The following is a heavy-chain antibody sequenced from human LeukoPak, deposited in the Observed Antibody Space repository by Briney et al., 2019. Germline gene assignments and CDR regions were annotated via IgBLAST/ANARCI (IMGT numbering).Heavy chain of an antibody. J-gene: IGHJ4*02. CDR2: INPNSGGT. CDR1: GYTFTGYY. CDR3: AREEGFGEFHFDY. V-gene: IGHV1-2*02. D-gene: IGHD3-10*01. Sequence: ASVKVSCKASGYTFTGYYMHWVRQAPGQGLEWMGWINPNSGGTNCAQKFQGRVTMTRDTSISTAYMELSRLRSDDTAVYYCAREEGFGEFHFDYWGQGTLVTVSS.